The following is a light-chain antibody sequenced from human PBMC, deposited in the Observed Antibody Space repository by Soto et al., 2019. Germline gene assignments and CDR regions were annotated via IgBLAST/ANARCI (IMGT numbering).Light chain of an antibody. Sequence: DIQMTQSPSTLSASVGDTVTITCRASQGISGYLAWYQQKPGKAPKLLSLESGVPSRFIGSGSGTGFTLTISSLQPDDSASYYCQQYHSYPWTFGQGTRVEIK. CDR3: QQYHSYPWT. V-gene: IGKV1-5*01. J-gene: IGKJ1*01. CDR1: QGISGY.